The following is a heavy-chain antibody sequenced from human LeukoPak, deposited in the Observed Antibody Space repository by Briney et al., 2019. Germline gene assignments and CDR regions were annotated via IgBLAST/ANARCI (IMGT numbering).Heavy chain of an antibody. Sequence: PGGSLRLSCAASGFTFRSYAMSWVRQAPGKGLEWVSVISGSGGSTYYADSVKGRFTISRDDSKNTLYLQMNSLRAEDTAVYYCAKFTRTLVRGALVNWGQGTLVTVSS. J-gene: IGHJ4*02. CDR2: ISGSGGST. D-gene: IGHD3-10*01. V-gene: IGHV3-23*01. CDR1: GFTFRSYA. CDR3: AKFTRTLVRGALVN.